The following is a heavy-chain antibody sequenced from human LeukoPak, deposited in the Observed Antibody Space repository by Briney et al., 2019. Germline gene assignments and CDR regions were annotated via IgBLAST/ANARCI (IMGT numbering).Heavy chain of an antibody. CDR3: ARNNGMDV. CDR1: GFALSSHW. V-gene: IGHV3-7*03. J-gene: IGHJ6*02. Sequence: PGGSLRLSCAASGFALSSHWMTWVRQVPGRGPEWVANVNRDGSETYYLDSVKGRFTISKDNAKNSLYLLMNSLRAEDTALYHCARNNGMDVWGQGTTVIVSS. CDR2: VNRDGSET.